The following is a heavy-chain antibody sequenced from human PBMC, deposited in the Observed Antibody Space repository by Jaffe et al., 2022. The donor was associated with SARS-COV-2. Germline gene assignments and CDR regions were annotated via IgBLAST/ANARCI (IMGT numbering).Heavy chain of an antibody. D-gene: IGHD3-10*01. CDR1: GFTFSSYS. J-gene: IGHJ4*02. Sequence: EVQLVESGGGLVQPGGSLRLSCAASGFTFSSYSMNWVRQAPGKGLEWVSYISSSSSTIYYADSVKGRFTISRDNAKNSLYLQMNSLRAEDTAVYYCARSGGFGELLFPFDYWGQGTLVTVSS. CDR2: ISSSSSTI. V-gene: IGHV3-48*01. CDR3: ARSGGFGELLFPFDY.